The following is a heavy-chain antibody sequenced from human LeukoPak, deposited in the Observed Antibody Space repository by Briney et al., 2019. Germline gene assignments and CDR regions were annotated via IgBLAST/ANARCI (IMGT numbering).Heavy chain of an antibody. CDR1: RFTFSSYW. CDR2: IKQDGSEK. CDR3: ARDLGGYWHY. D-gene: IGHD5-18*01. Sequence: GGSLRLSCAASRFTFSSYWMSWVRQAPGKGLEWVANIKQDGSEKYYVDSVKGRFTISRDNAKNSLYLQMNSLRAEDTAVYYCARDLGGYWHYWGQGTLVTVSS. J-gene: IGHJ4*02. V-gene: IGHV3-7*01.